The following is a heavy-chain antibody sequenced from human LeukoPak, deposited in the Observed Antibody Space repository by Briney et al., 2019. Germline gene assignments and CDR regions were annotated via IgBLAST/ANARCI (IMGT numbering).Heavy chain of an antibody. V-gene: IGHV3-53*01. CDR3: ARSGSGWFDY. D-gene: IGHD6-19*01. Sequence: GGSLRLSCAASGFTVSRNFMSWVRQAPGKGLEWVSVIYADGNTYYADSVKGRFTIFRDNSKNTVYLQMNSLRAEDTAVYYCARSGSGWFDYWGQGTLVTVSS. CDR1: GFTVSRNF. CDR2: IYADGNT. J-gene: IGHJ4*02.